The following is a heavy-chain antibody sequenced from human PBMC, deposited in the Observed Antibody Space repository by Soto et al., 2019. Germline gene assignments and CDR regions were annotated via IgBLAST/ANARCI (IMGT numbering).Heavy chain of an antibody. CDR3: AREVSGWFDP. D-gene: IGHD3-10*01. CDR2: IYYSGTT. CDR1: GGSISSGDYY. J-gene: IGHJ5*02. V-gene: IGHV4-30-4*01. Sequence: QVQLQESGPGLVKPSQTLSLTCIVSGGSISSGDYYWSWIRQPPGKGLEWIGYIYYSGTTYYNVCLKSRGSISVDTSKNQFSLKLSSVTAADTAVYYCAREVSGWFDPWGQGTLVTVSS.